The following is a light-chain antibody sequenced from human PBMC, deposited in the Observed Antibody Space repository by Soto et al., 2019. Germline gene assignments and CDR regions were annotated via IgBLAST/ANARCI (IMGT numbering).Light chain of an antibody. Sequence: DIQMTQSPSTLSASVGDRVTITCRASQSISSWLAWYQQKPGKAPKLLIYKASSLESGVPSRFSGSGSGTEFTLTISSLQPDDFAVYYCQQYASSPLTFGGGTKVELK. V-gene: IGKV1-5*03. CDR1: QSISSW. J-gene: IGKJ4*01. CDR3: QQYASSPLT. CDR2: KAS.